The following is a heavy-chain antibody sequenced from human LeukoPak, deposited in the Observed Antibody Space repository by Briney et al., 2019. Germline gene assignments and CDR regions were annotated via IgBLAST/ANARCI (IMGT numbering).Heavy chain of an antibody. V-gene: IGHV4-59*11. Sequence: SETLSLTCTVSGGSISRPYWSWIRQPPGEGLEWIGYVYSDGRTNFNPSLKSRVTMSIDTSKSHFSLRLTSVTAADAAVYCWARGGGLYFGDLFSAGYMDVWGKGTTVTVSS. D-gene: IGHD3-10*01. J-gene: IGHJ6*03. CDR2: VYSDGRT. CDR3: ARGGGLYFGDLFSAGYMDV. CDR1: GGSISRPY.